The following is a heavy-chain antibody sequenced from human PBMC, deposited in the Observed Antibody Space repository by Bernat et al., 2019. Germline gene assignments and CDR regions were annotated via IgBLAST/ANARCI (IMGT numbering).Heavy chain of an antibody. D-gene: IGHD3-3*01. CDR3: ARDGGGACDFWCGNFDY. CDR2: ISYDGSNK. CDR1: GFTFSSYA. Sequence: QVQLVESGGGVVQPGRSLRLSCAASGFTFSSYAMHWVRQAPGKGLAWVAVISYDGSNKYNADCVNGRFTISGDNSKNTLYLQMNSLRAEDSAVYYCARDGGGACDFWCGNFDYWGQGTLVTVSS. V-gene: IGHV3-30*01. J-gene: IGHJ4*02.